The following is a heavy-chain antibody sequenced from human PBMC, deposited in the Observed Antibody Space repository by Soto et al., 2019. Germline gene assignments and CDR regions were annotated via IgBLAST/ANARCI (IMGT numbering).Heavy chain of an antibody. CDR2: MNPYNGDT. V-gene: IGHV1-18*01. J-gene: IGHJ4*02. D-gene: IGHD6-19*01. Sequence: QVRLVQSGPEVKKPGASVKVSCKASGYSFTNYGIIWVRQAPGQGLEWMGWMNPYNGDTSYAQKLQGGVTMTTDTSTSTAYLALRSLRFDDTAIYYCARVSGGCYYSLDSWGQGPLVTVS. CDR1: GYSFTNYG. CDR3: ARVSGGCYYSLDS.